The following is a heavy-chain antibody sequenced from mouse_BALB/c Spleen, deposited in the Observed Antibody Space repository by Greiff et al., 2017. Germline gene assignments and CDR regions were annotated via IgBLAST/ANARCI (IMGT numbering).Heavy chain of an antibody. CDR1: GFTFSSYA. CDR3: ARDLLLFAY. CDR2: ISSGGSYT. V-gene: IGHV5-9-4*01. J-gene: IGHJ3*01. Sequence: EVQLVESGGGLVKPGGSLKLSCAASGFTFSSYAMSWVRQSPEKRLEWVAEISSGGSYTYYPDTVTGRFTISRDNAKNTLYLEMSSLRSEDTAMYYCARDLLLFAYWGQGTLVTVSA. D-gene: IGHD1-1*01.